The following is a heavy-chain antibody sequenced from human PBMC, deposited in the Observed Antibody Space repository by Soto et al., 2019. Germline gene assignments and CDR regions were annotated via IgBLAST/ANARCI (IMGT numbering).Heavy chain of an antibody. Sequence: QLQLQESGSGLVKPSQTLSLTCAVSGGSISSGGYSWSSIRQPPGKGLEWIGYIYHSWSTYYNPSLKGRVTISVDRSKNQCSLKLSSVTAADTAVYYCASNRGGSTTIFDYWGQGTLVTVSS. J-gene: IGHJ4*02. D-gene: IGHD1-26*01. V-gene: IGHV4-30-2*01. CDR3: ASNRGGSTTIFDY. CDR2: IYHSWST. CDR1: GGSISSGGYS.